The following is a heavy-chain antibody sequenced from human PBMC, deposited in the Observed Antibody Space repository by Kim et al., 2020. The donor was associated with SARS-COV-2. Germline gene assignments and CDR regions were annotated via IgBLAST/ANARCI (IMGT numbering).Heavy chain of an antibody. Sequence: ASVKVSCKASGYIFTGYGLSWVRQASGQGLEWVGWISAYDGTTNYAQKFQGRVTLTTDTSTGTGDMELRSLRSDDTAVYYCARDRFGYYDGSGYQLPDHWGQGTLVTVSS. CDR3: ARDRFGYYDGSGYQLPDH. CDR1: GYIFTGYG. CDR2: ISAYDGTT. D-gene: IGHD3-22*01. J-gene: IGHJ4*02. V-gene: IGHV1-18*01.